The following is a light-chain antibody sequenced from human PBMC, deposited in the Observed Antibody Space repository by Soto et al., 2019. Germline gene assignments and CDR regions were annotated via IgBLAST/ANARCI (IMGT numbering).Light chain of an antibody. CDR3: QQYGSTRVYT. CDR1: QSVSNTY. J-gene: IGKJ2*01. Sequence: EIVLTQSPGTLSLSPGERATLSCRASQSVSNTYLAWYRQKPGQAPRLLIYGASRRATGIPDRFSGSGSGTDFTLTISRLEPEDFEVYYCQQYGSTRVYTFGQGTKLEIK. V-gene: IGKV3-20*01. CDR2: GAS.